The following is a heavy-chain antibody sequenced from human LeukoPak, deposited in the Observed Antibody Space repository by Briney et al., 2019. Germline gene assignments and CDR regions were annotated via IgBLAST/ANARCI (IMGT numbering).Heavy chain of an antibody. CDR3: ARGYVNYASYFDY. V-gene: IGHV3-11*04. J-gene: IGHJ4*02. D-gene: IGHD1-7*01. CDR2: ISTGGGAI. CDR1: GFTFSGYY. Sequence: GGSLRLSCAASGFTFSGYYMNWIRQTPGKGLEWVSYISTGGGAIYYADSVKGRFTISRDNAKNSLYLQMNSLRAEDTAVYYCARGYVNYASYFDYWGQGILVTVSS.